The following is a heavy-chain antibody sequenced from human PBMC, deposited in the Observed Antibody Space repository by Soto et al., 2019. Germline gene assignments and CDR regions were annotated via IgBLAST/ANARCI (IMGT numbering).Heavy chain of an antibody. V-gene: IGHV1-46*03. CDR3: ARVREAGIVITYYMDV. CDR2: INPSGGDT. CDR1: GYTFTSYY. J-gene: IGHJ6*03. D-gene: IGHD3-16*01. Sequence: ASVKVSCKASGYTFTSYYMHWVRQAPGEGLEWMGIINPSGGDTTYAQKFQGRVTMTRDTSTSTVYMELSSLRSEDTAVYYCARVREAGIVITYYMDVWGKGTTVTVSS.